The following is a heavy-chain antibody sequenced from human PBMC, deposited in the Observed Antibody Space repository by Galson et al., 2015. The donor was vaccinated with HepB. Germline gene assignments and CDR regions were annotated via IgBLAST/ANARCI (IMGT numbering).Heavy chain of an antibody. CDR2: ISNDGTYE. CDR3: ARGLPKTPDYISKFLYYGLDV. D-gene: IGHD4-11*01. V-gene: IGHV3-30*04. CDR1: GFTFSSYA. J-gene: IGHJ6*02. Sequence: SLRLSCAASGFTFSSYAIHWVRQTPGKGLEWVAVISNDGTYEYYGDSVKGRFSISRDNSQNTVSLQMNSLRPEDTAVFYCARGLPKTPDYISKFLYYGLDVWGQGTTVTASS.